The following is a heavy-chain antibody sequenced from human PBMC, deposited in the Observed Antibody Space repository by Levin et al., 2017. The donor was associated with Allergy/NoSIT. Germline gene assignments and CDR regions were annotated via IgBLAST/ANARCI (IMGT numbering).Heavy chain of an antibody. Sequence: SGPTLVKPTQTLTLTCSFSGFSLTTRGEAVGWIRQPPGKALEWLALIYWHDDKRDSASLKSRLTITKVKSKTSVVLTMTNMDPADTATYHCAHRHIMMIQGLLITEWFDPWGQGTLVTVSS. J-gene: IGHJ5*02. CDR2: IYWHDDK. CDR1: GFSLTTRGEA. CDR3: AHRHIMMIQGLLITEWFDP. D-gene: IGHD3/OR15-3a*01. V-gene: IGHV2-5*01.